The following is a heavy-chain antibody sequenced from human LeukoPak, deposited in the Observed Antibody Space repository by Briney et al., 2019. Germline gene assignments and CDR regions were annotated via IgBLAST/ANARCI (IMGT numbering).Heavy chain of an antibody. Sequence: GGSLRLSCAASGFTFGSSWMCWVRQAPGRGLERVAIINPDGSKKYYMDSVKGRFTISRDYVKNSLYLQMDSLRAEDTAVYYCAKDIAAADFFDYWGQGTLVTVSS. CDR2: INPDGSKK. J-gene: IGHJ4*02. CDR3: AKDIAAADFFDY. D-gene: IGHD6-13*01. V-gene: IGHV3-7*01. CDR1: GFTFGSSW.